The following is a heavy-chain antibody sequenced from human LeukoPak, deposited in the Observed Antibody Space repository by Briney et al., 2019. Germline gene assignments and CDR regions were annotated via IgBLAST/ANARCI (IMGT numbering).Heavy chain of an antibody. CDR2: MNPNSGNT. Sequence: EASVKVSCKASGYTFTSYDINWVRQATGQGLEWMGWMNPNSGNTGYAQKFQGRVTMTRNTSIGTAYMELSSLRSEDTAVYYCARGGRRSRGDFDIWGQGTMVTVSS. CDR3: ARGGRRSRGDFDI. D-gene: IGHD2-21*01. J-gene: IGHJ3*02. CDR1: GYTFTSYD. V-gene: IGHV1-8*01.